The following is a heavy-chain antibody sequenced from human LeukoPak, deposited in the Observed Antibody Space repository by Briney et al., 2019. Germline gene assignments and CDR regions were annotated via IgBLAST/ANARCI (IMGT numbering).Heavy chain of an antibody. J-gene: IGHJ4*02. CDR1: GFTSSNFG. CDR3: ARDKYGYNTPIDY. V-gene: IGHV3-30-3*01. CDR2: ISYDGSNK. D-gene: IGHD5-24*01. Sequence: PGGSLSPSCAASGFTSSNFGIYWVRRAPGKGLGGWAVISYDGSNKYYADSVKGRFTISRDNSKNTLYLQMNSLRLEDTAVYYCARDKYGYNTPIDYWGQGTQVTVSS.